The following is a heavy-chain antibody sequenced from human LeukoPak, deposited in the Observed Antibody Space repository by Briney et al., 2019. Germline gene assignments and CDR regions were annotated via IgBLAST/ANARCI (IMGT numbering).Heavy chain of an antibody. CDR2: INTDGSST. Sequence: GGSLRLSCAASGFTFSSYWMHWVRQAPGKGLVWVSRINTDGSSTSYADSVKGRFTISRDNAKNTLYLQMNSLRAEDTAVYYCARGGSDDAFDIWGRGTMVTVSS. V-gene: IGHV3-74*01. CDR1: GFTFSSYW. D-gene: IGHD3-10*01. CDR3: ARGGSDDAFDI. J-gene: IGHJ3*02.